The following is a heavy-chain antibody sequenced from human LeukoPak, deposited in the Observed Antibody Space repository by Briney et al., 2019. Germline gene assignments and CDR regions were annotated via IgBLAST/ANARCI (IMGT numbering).Heavy chain of an antibody. Sequence: GGSLRLSCAASGFTFSSYGMSWVRQAPGKGLEWVSAISGSGGSTYYADSVKGRFTISRDNSKNTLYLQMNSLRAEDTAVYYCARVYYDSSGYYYDYYYYYMDVWGKGTTVTVSS. CDR2: ISGSGGST. CDR3: ARVYYDSSGYYYDYYYYYMDV. J-gene: IGHJ6*03. D-gene: IGHD3-22*01. CDR1: GFTFSSYG. V-gene: IGHV3-23*01.